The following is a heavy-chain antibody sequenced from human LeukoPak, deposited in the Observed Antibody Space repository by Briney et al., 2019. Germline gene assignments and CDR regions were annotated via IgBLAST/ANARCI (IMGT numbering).Heavy chain of an antibody. V-gene: IGHV1-2*02. CDR2: INPNSGGT. CDR1: GYTFTGYY. J-gene: IGHJ3*02. Sequence: ASVKVSCKASGYTFTGYYMHWVRQAPGQGLEWMGWINPNSGGTNYAQKSQGRVTMTRDTSISTAYMELSRLRSDDTAVYYCARTQVVPAAGDAFDIWGQGTMVTVSS. CDR3: ARTQVVPAAGDAFDI. D-gene: IGHD2-2*01.